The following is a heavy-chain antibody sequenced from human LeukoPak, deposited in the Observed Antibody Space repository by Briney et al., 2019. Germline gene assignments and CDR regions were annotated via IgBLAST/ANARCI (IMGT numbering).Heavy chain of an antibody. D-gene: IGHD2-2*01. V-gene: IGHV3-48*01. Sequence: PGGSLRLSCAASGFTFSSYSMNWVRQAPGKGLEWVSYISTSSSSIYYADSVKGRFTISRDTDKNSLYLQMNSLRAEDTAAYYCAREILGDIVVVPAAKLTQKYSYYYMDVWGKGTTVTVSS. CDR1: GFTFSSYS. CDR3: AREILGDIVVVPAAKLTQKYSYYYMDV. J-gene: IGHJ6*03. CDR2: ISTSSSSI.